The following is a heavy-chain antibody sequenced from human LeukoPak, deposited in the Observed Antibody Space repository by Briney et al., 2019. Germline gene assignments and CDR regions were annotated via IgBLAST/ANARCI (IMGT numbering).Heavy chain of an antibody. CDR1: GGSFTTYY. J-gene: IGHJ4*02. V-gene: IGHV4-34*01. Sequence: PSETLSLTCAVFGGSFTTYYWTWIRQHPGKGLEWIGEINHGGSTNYNPSLKSRVTISVDTSKNQFSLKLTSVTAADTAVYYCVRARFDYWGQGTLVTVSS. CDR3: VRARFDY. CDR2: INHGGST.